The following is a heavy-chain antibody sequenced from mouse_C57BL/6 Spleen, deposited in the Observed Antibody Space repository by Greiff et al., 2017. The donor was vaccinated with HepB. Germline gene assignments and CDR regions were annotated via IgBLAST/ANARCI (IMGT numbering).Heavy chain of an antibody. V-gene: IGHV6-6*01. CDR1: GFTFSDAW. J-gene: IGHJ2*01. Sequence: DVKLVESGGGLVQPGGSMKLSCAASGFTFSDAWMDWVRQSPEKGLEWVAEIRNKANNHATYYAESVKGRFTISRDDSKSSVYLQMNSLRAEDTGIYYCTRRGGYYGSSWDYWGQGTTLTVSS. CDR2: IRNKANNHAT. CDR3: TRRGGYYGSSWDY. D-gene: IGHD1-1*01.